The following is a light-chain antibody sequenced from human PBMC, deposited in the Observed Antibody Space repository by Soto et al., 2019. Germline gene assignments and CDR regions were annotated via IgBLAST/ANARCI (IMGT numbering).Light chain of an antibody. CDR3: QQYDSSPRT. Sequence: EIVMTQSPATLSVSPGERVTLSCRASQSVNNKVAWYQQKPGQAPRLLIYGPSSRATGIPDRFSGSGSGTDFTLTINRLEPEDFAVYYCQQYDSSPRTFGQGTKV. V-gene: IGKV3-20*01. CDR1: QSVNNK. CDR2: GPS. J-gene: IGKJ1*01.